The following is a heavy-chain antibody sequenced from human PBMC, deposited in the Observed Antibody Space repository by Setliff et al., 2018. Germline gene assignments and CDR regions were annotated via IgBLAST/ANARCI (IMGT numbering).Heavy chain of an antibody. Sequence: GGSLRLSCAASGFTLSSYWMHWVRQAPGKGLDWVGRIKSKTDGGTTDYAAPVKGRFTISRDDSKNTLYLQMNSLKTEDTAVYYCAKGTGYYYDILTGYPDAFDYWGQGTLVTVSS. CDR2: IKSKTDGGTT. CDR3: AKGTGYYYDILTGYPDAFDY. V-gene: IGHV3-15*01. D-gene: IGHD3-9*01. CDR1: GFTLSSYW. J-gene: IGHJ4*02.